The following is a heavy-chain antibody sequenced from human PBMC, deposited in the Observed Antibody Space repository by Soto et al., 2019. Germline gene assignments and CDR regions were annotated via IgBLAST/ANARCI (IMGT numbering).Heavy chain of an antibody. CDR3: AGGPVSKNSFDP. V-gene: IGHV1-3*01. CDR2: INAGNGNT. J-gene: IGHJ5*02. Sequence: ASVKVSCKASGYTFTSYAMHWVRQAPGQRLEWMGWINAGNGNTKYSQKFQGRVTITRDTSASTAYMELSSLRSEDTAVYYCAGGPVSKNSFDPWGQGTLVTVSS. CDR1: GYTFTSYA.